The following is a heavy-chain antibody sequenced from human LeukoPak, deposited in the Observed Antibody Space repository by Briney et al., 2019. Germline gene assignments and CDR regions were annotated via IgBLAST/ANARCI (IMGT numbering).Heavy chain of an antibody. CDR2: ISSSGSTI. D-gene: IGHD2-15*01. Sequence: GGSLRLSCAASGFTFSDYYMSWTRQAPGKGLEWVSYISSSGSTIYYADSVKGRFTISRDNAKNSLYLQMNSLRAEDTAVYYCARSAKDIVVVVAASIDYWGQGTLVTVSS. CDR1: GFTFSDYY. CDR3: ARSAKDIVVVVAASIDY. V-gene: IGHV3-11*01. J-gene: IGHJ4*02.